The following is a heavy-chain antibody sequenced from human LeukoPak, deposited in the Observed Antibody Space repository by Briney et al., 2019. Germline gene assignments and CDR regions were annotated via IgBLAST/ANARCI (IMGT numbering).Heavy chain of an antibody. D-gene: IGHD6-13*01. CDR3: ARALRGYSTSKYYYMDV. CDR1: GYTFTSYY. J-gene: IGHJ6*03. CDR2: INPSGGST. Sequence: ASVKVSCKASGYTFTSYYMHWVRQAPGQGLEWMGIINPSGGSTSYAQKFQGRVTMTRDTSTSTVYMELSSLTSEDTAVYYCARALRGYSTSKYYYMDVWGTGTTVTVSS. V-gene: IGHV1-46*01.